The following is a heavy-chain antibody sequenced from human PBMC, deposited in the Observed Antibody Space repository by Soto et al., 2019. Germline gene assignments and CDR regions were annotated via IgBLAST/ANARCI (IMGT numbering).Heavy chain of an antibody. CDR3: AKDLSYNTPGYFHY. D-gene: IGHD3-3*01. CDR2: ISYDGSNK. Sequence: GGSLRLSCAASGFTFSSYGMHWVRQAPGKGLEWVAVISYDGSNKYYADSVKGRFTISRDNSKNTLYLQMNSLRAEATFVFSCAKDLSYNTPGYFHYWGRGTLVTVSS. CDR1: GFTFSSYG. V-gene: IGHV3-30*18. J-gene: IGHJ4*02.